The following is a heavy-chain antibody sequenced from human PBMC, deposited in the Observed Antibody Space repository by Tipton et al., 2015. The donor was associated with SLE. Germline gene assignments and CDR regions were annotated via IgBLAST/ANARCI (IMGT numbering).Heavy chain of an antibody. V-gene: IGHV3-30*02. Sequence: GSLRLSCEAPGITFGNYGMHWVRQAPGKGLEWVAFIRFDGSNKYYADSVKGRFTISRDNSKNTLYLQMNSLRAEDTAVYYCAKESKRGLLWFGELPNWGQGTLVTVSS. J-gene: IGHJ4*02. CDR1: GITFGNYG. CDR2: IRFDGSNK. D-gene: IGHD3-10*01. CDR3: AKESKRGLLWFGELPN.